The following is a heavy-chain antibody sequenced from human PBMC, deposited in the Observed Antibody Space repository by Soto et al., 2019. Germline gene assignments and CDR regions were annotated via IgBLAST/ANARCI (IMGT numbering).Heavy chain of an antibody. CDR2: INPNSGGT. CDR1: GYTFTGYY. CDR3: ARGGRCTNGVCYTGWFDP. V-gene: IGHV1-2*04. Sequence: GASGKVSCKASGYTFTGYYMHWVRQAPGQGLEWMGWINPNSGGTNYAQKFQGWVTMTRDTSISTAYMELSRLRSDDTAVYYCARGGRCTNGVCYTGWFDPWGQGTLVTVSS. D-gene: IGHD2-8*01. J-gene: IGHJ5*02.